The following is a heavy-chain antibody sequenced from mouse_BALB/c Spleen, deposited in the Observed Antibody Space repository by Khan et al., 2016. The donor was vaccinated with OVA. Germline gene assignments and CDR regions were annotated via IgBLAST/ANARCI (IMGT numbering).Heavy chain of an antibody. CDR2: IGPGSGST. CDR1: GYTFTSYW. V-gene: IGHV1S41*01. J-gene: IGHJ4*01. Sequence: DLVKPGASVKLSCKASGYTFTSYWINWIKQRPGQGLEWIGRIGPGSGSTYYNEVFKGKATLTVDTSSSTAYIQLSSLSSEDSAVYSCARENYYGRTFYAMDYWGQGPSVTVSS. D-gene: IGHD1-1*01. CDR3: ARENYYGRTFYAMDY.